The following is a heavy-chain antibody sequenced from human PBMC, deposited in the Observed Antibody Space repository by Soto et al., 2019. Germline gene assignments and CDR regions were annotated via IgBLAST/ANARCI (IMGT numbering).Heavy chain of an antibody. V-gene: IGHV1-69*13. D-gene: IGHD3-10*01. Sequence: GASVKVSCKASGGTFSSYAISWVRQAPGQGLEWMGGIIPIFGTANYAQKFQGRVTITADESTSTAYMELSSLRSEDTAVYYCARDKWVAYGSGSPLNWFDPCGQGTLVTVSS. J-gene: IGHJ5*02. CDR2: IIPIFGTA. CDR3: ARDKWVAYGSGSPLNWFDP. CDR1: GGTFSSYA.